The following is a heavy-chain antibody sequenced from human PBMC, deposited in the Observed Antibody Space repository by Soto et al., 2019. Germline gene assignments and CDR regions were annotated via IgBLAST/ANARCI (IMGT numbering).Heavy chain of an antibody. J-gene: IGHJ4*02. CDR3: AKDIYCSSTSCYSGY. V-gene: IGHV3-30*18. D-gene: IGHD2-2*02. CDR2: ISYDGSNK. Sequence: VAVISYDGSNKYYADSVKGRFTISRDNSKNTLYLQMNSLRAEDTAVYYCAKDIYCSSTSCYSGYWGQGTLVTVSS.